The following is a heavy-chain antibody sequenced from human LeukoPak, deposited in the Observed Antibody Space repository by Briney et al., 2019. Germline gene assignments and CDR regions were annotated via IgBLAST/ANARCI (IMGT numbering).Heavy chain of an antibody. D-gene: IGHD3-22*01. CDR2: ISGNGGST. Sequence: GGSLRLSCAASGFTFSRYAMSWVRQAPGKGLEWVSSISGNGGSTYYAESVKGRFTISRDNSKNTLYLQMNSLRAEDTAVYYCAKDVLVVVVDGGYFDYWGQGTLVTVSS. J-gene: IGHJ4*02. CDR1: GFTFSRYA. V-gene: IGHV3-23*01. CDR3: AKDVLVVVVDGGYFDY.